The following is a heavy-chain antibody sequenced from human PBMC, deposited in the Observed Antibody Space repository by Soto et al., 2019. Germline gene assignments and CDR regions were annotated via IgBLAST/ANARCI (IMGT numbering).Heavy chain of an antibody. CDR1: GDYISNSRW. CDR2: IFHSGDT. D-gene: IGHD6-19*01. J-gene: IGHJ3*01. Sequence: QVQLQESGPGLVKPSGTLSLTCDVSGDYISNSRWWTWVRQPPGKGLEWIGDIFHSGDTNYNPSLKSRVFISVDKPQNHFSLKLSSVTAADTAVYYCAYSTGWYRHDVWGQGTLVTVSS. V-gene: IGHV4-4*02. CDR3: AYSTGWYRHDV.